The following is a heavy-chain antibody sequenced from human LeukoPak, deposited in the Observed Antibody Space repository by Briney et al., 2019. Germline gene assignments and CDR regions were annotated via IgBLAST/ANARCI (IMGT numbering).Heavy chain of an antibody. Sequence: GGSLRLSCAASGFTFSSYEMNWVRQAPGKGLEWVSYISSSGSTIYYADSVKGRFTISRDNAKNSLYLQMNSLRAEDTAVYYCARDPDYYGSGCYFVFDYWGQGTLVTVSS. CDR1: GFTFSSYE. V-gene: IGHV3-48*03. CDR2: ISSSGSTI. D-gene: IGHD3-10*01. CDR3: ARDPDYYGSGCYFVFDY. J-gene: IGHJ4*02.